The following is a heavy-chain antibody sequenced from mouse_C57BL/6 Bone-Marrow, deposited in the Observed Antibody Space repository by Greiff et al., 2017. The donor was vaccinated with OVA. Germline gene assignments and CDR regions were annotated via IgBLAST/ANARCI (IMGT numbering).Heavy chain of an antibody. V-gene: IGHV1-50*01. CDR2: IDPSDSYT. J-gene: IGHJ2*01. CDR1: GYTFTSYW. CDR3: ASWDFDY. D-gene: IGHD4-1*01. Sequence: VQLQQSGAELVKPGASVKLSCKASGYTFTSYWMQWVKQRPGQGLEWIGEIDPSDSYTNYNQKFKGKATLTVDTSSSTAYMQLSSLPSEDSAVYYCASWDFDYWGQGTTLTVSS.